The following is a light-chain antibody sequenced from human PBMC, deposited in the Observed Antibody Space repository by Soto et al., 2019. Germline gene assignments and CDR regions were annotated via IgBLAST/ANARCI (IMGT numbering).Light chain of an antibody. CDR2: AAS. CDR1: QSISNY. J-gene: IGKJ5*01. V-gene: IGKV1-39*01. Sequence: DIQMTHSPSSLSASVGDRVTITCRASQSISNYLNWYQQKPGKAPKLLIYAASSLQSGVPSRFSGSGSGTDFTLTISSLQPEDFATYYCQQSYSTPPITFGQGTRLEI. CDR3: QQSYSTPPIT.